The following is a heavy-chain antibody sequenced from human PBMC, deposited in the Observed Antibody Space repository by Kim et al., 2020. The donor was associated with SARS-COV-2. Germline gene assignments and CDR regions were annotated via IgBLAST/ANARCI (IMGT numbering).Heavy chain of an antibody. V-gene: IGHV4-38-2*02. Sequence: SETLSLTCTVSGYSISSGYYWGWIRQPPGKGLEWIGSIYHSGSTYYNPSLKSRVTISVDTSKNQFSLKLSSVTAADTAVYYCARDKSYDSSGYYYYYGMDVWGQGTTVTVSS. J-gene: IGHJ6*02. CDR2: IYHSGST. CDR3: ARDKSYDSSGYYYYYGMDV. D-gene: IGHD3-22*01. CDR1: GYSISSGYY.